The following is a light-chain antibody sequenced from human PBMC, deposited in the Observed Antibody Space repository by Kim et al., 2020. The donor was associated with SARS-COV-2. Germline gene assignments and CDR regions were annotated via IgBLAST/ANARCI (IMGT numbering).Light chain of an antibody. V-gene: IGLV3-21*04. J-gene: IGLJ2*01. CDR2: YDS. CDR3: QVWDTNSDQAV. CDR1: NIESES. Sequence: SYELTQPPSVSVVPGKTATITCGGDNIESESVHWYQQRSGQAPVLVISYDSDRPSGIPERFSASNSGNTATLSISRVEAGDEADYYCQVWDTNSDQAVFGGGTQLTVL.